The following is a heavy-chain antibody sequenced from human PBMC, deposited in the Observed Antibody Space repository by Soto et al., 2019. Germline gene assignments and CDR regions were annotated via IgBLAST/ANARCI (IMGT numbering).Heavy chain of an antibody. CDR2: NNPSGST. J-gene: IGHJ5*02. D-gene: IGHD6-13*01. Sequence: SETLSLTCDVYGGSFSGYYWSWIRQPPGKGMEWSGENNPSGSTNYNPSLKSRVTISVDTSKNQFSLKLSSVTAPDTAVYYCARGQGYSSSWFWRKNWFDPWGQGTQVTV. CDR1: GGSFSGYY. V-gene: IGHV4-34*01. CDR3: ARGQGYSSSWFWRKNWFDP.